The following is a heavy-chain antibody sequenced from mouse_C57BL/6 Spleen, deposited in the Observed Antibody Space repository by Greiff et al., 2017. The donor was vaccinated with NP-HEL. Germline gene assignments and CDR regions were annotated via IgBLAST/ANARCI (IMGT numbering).Heavy chain of an antibody. CDR2: IWWDDDK. CDR3: ARIDYYGSSYSYWYFDV. CDR1: GFSLSTFGMG. V-gene: IGHV8-8*01. D-gene: IGHD1-1*01. Sequence: QVQLKESGPGILQPSQTLSLTCSFSGFSLSTFGMGVGWIRQPSGKGLEWLAHIWWDDDKYYNPALKSRLTISKDTSKNQVFLKIANVDTADTATYYCARIDYYGSSYSYWYFDVWGTGTTVTVSS. J-gene: IGHJ1*03.